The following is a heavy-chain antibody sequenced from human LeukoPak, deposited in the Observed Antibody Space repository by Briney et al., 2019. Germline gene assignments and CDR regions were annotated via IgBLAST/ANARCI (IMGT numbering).Heavy chain of an antibody. J-gene: IGHJ4*02. CDR1: GGSISSYY. V-gene: IGHV4-59*01. CDR2: IYYSGST. CDR3: ARGHRSSWYSYFDF. Sequence: SETLSLTCTVSGGSISSYYWSWIRQPPGKGLEWIGYIYYSGSTNYNPSLKSRVTISVDTSKNQFSLKLSSVTAADTAVYYCARGHRSSWYSYFDFWGQGILVTVSS. D-gene: IGHD6-13*01.